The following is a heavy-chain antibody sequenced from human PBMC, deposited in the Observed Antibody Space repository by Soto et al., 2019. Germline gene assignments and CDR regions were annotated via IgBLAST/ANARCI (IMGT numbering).Heavy chain of an antibody. Sequence: SQTLSLTCAISGDSVSSKSAAWNWIRQSPSRGLEWLGRTYYRSKWSTDYAVSVRSRITINPDTSKNQFSLQLNSVTTEDTAVYYCTRALSGSYDSWGQGTLVTVSS. D-gene: IGHD1-26*01. V-gene: IGHV6-1*01. J-gene: IGHJ5*01. CDR2: TYYRSKWST. CDR3: TRALSGSYDS. CDR1: GDSVSSKSAA.